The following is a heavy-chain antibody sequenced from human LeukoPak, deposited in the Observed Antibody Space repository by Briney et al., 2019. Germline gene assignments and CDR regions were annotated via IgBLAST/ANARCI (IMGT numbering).Heavy chain of an antibody. Sequence: SETLPLTCTVSGGSISGHYWTWIRQPPGKGLEWIGQIHYSGRPDYNPSLKSRVTISVDTSKNQLSLKVTSVTGADTAVYYCARFGVDYDMDVWGQGTTVTVSS. CDR2: IHYSGRP. CDR3: ARFGVDYDMDV. D-gene: IGHD3-16*01. V-gene: IGHV4-59*11. J-gene: IGHJ6*02. CDR1: GGSISGHY.